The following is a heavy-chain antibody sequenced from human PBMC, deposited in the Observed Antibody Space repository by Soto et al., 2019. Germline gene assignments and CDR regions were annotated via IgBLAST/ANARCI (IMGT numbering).Heavy chain of an antibody. CDR2: IIPIFGTA. J-gene: IGHJ2*01. Sequence: SVKVSCKASGGTFSSYAISWVRQAPGQGLEWMVGIIPIFGTANYAQKFQGRVTITADESTSTAYMELSSLRSEDTAVYYCAREPQPHTWNYRGAYFDLWGRGTLVTVSS. V-gene: IGHV1-69*13. CDR3: AREPQPHTWNYRGAYFDL. D-gene: IGHD1-7*01. CDR1: GGTFSSYA.